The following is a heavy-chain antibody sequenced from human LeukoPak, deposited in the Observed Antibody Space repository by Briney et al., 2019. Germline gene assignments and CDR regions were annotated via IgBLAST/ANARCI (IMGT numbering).Heavy chain of an antibody. CDR3: AREGGLRFLDY. J-gene: IGHJ4*02. V-gene: IGHV3-48*01. CDR1: GFTFSSYS. CDR2: ISSSSSTI. Sequence: GGSLRLSCAASGFTFSSYSMNWVRPAPGEGLEWVSYISSSSSTIYYADSVKGRFTISRDNAKNSLYLQMNSLRAEDTAVYYCAREGGLRFLDYWGQGTLVTVSS. D-gene: IGHD3-3*01.